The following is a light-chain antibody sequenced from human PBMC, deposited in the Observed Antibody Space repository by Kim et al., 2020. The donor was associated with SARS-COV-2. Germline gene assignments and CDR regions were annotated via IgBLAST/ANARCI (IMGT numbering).Light chain of an antibody. Sequence: ELTQPPSASGTPGQRVTISCSGSNSNIGNNYVYWYQQVAGTTPKLLIYRNNQWASGVPARFSGSKSGTSASLAISGLRPEDEADYYCAAWDDSLSGVVFGGGTKLTVL. CDR1: NSNIGNNY. CDR3: AAWDDSLSGVV. CDR2: RNN. J-gene: IGLJ2*01. V-gene: IGLV1-47*01.